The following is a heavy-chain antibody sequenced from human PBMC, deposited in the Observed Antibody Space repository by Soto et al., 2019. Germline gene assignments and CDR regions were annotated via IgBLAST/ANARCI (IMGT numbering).Heavy chain of an antibody. CDR1: EFTFSSYA. D-gene: IGHD1-26*01. V-gene: IGHV3-30-3*01. CDR2: ISYDGSNK. J-gene: IGHJ6*02. CDR3: ARVGGSYSYYYYYYGMDV. Sequence: PGGSLRLSCAASEFTFSSYAMHWVRQAPGKGLEWVAVISYDGSNKYYADSVKGRFTISRDNSKNTLYLQMNSLRAEDTAVYYCARVGGSYSYYYYYYGMDVWGQGTTVTVSS.